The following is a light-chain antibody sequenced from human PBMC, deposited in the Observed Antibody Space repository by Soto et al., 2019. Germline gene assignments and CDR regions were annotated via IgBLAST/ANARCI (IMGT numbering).Light chain of an antibody. CDR2: AAS. CDR3: QQYNNWPRT. V-gene: IGKV3-15*01. Sequence: IVMTQSPATLSVSPGERATLSCRASQSVRGNLAWYQKKPGQAPRLLIYAASTRATGIPARFSGSGSETDFTLTISSLQSEDFAVYYCQQYNNWPRTFGQGTKGDIK. J-gene: IGKJ1*01. CDR1: QSVRGN.